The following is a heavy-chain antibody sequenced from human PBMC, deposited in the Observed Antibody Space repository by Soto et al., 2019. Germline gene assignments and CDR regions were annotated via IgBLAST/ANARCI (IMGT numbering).Heavy chain of an antibody. D-gene: IGHD2-15*01. CDR3: ARGIRNYYGVYV. Sequence: EVQLVESGGGLVQPGGSLRLSCAASGFTFNSYWMHWVRQAPGKGLVWVSRIKFDESITNYADSVQGRFTISRDNDKNTVYLQMNSLRVEDTAVYYCARGIRNYYGVYVWGQGTTVTGSS. V-gene: IGHV3-74*01. CDR1: GFTFNSYW. CDR2: IKFDESIT. J-gene: IGHJ6*02.